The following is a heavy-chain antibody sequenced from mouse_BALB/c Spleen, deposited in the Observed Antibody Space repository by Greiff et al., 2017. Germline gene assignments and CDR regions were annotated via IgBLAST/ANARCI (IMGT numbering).Heavy chain of an antibody. CDR3: ARQNYGNYFAY. Sequence: EVQLVESGGGLVQPGGSRKLSCAASGFTFSSFGMHWVRQAPEKGLEWVAYISSGSSTIYYADTVKGRFTISRDNPKNTLFLQMTSLRSEDTAMYYCARQNYGNYFAYWGQGTLVTVSA. D-gene: IGHD2-1*01. CDR2: ISSGSSTI. V-gene: IGHV5-17*02. J-gene: IGHJ3*01. CDR1: GFTFSSFG.